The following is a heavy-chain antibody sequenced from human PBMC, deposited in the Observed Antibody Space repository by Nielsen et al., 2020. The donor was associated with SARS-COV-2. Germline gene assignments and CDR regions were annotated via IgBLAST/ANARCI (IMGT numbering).Heavy chain of an antibody. J-gene: IGHJ5*02. CDR2: INPSGGST. CDR1: GGTFSSYA. V-gene: IGHV1-46*01. Sequence: ASVKVSCKASGGTFSSYAISWVRQAPGQGLEWMGIINPSGGSTSYAQKFQGRVTMTRDTSTSTVYMELSSLRSEDTAVYYCARESLMVTHNFDPWGQGTLVTVSS. D-gene: IGHD5-18*01. CDR3: ARESLMVTHNFDP.